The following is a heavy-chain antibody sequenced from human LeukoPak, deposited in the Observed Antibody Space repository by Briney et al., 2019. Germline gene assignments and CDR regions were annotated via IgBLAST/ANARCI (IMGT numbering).Heavy chain of an antibody. Sequence: ASVKVSCKASGGTFSSYAISWVRQAPGQGLEWMGGIIPIFGTANYAQKFQGRVTITTDESTSTAYVELSSLRSEDTAVYYCARGGVRLTAVAAPWYFDYWGQGTLVTVSS. D-gene: IGHD6-19*01. V-gene: IGHV1-69*05. CDR1: GGTFSSYA. CDR2: IIPIFGTA. CDR3: ARGGVRLTAVAAPWYFDY. J-gene: IGHJ4*02.